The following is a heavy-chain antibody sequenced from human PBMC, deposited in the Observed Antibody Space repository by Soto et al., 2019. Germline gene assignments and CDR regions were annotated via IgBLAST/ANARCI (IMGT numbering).Heavy chain of an antibody. J-gene: IGHJ4*02. V-gene: IGHV3-74*01. CDR2: INTDGSII. CDR3: ERDTEGLPY. Sequence: PGGSLRLSCAASGLIFSNYKMHWVRQAPGKGLVWVSRINTDGSIIDYADSVKGRFTVSRDNAKNTLYLQMNSLRADDTAVYYCERDTEGLPYGGQGTLVPVSS. CDR1: GLIFSNYK.